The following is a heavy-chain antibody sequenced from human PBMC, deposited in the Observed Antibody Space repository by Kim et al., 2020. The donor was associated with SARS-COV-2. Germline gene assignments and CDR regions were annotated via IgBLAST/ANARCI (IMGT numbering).Heavy chain of an antibody. CDR3: ARRRAYCSGGSCYGCWFDP. Sequence: SETLSLTCAVYGGSFSGYYWSWIRQPPGKGLEWIGEINHSGSTNYNPSLKSRVTISVDTSKNQFSLKLSSVTAADTAVYYCARRRAYCSGGSCYGCWFDPWGQGTLVTVSS. D-gene: IGHD2-15*01. J-gene: IGHJ5*02. CDR2: INHSGST. V-gene: IGHV4-34*01. CDR1: GGSFSGYY.